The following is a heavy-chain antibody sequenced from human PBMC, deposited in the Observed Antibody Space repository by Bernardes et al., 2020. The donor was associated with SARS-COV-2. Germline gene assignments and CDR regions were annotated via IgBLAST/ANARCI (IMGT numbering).Heavy chain of an antibody. J-gene: IGHJ5*02. D-gene: IGHD3-10*01. CDR1: GFTFSDNA. CDR2: IGGSGVTT. CDR3: AKNNGSEGRDWFDA. V-gene: IGHV3-23*01. Sequence: GGSLRLSCAVSGFTFSDNAMSWVRQAPGKGLEWVSAIGGSGVTTYYTDSVKGRFTISRDISKNTLYLQMNSLRAEDTAVYYCAKNNGSEGRDWFDAWAQGSLVTVPS.